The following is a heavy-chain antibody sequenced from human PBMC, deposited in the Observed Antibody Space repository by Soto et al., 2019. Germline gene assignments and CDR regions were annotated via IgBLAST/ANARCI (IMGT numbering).Heavy chain of an antibody. Sequence: GGSLRLSCEVYGFSFSTYGVHWVRQAPGKGLEWVAAISSASSYIYYADEVEGRFTISRDNAKKSVWLQMDSLRVEDTAMYYCANYKRSGFYVFDYWGQGIQVTVSS. D-gene: IGHD2-2*01. V-gene: IGHV3-21*01. CDR2: ISSASSYI. CDR3: ANYKRSGFYVFDY. J-gene: IGHJ4*02. CDR1: GFSFSTYG.